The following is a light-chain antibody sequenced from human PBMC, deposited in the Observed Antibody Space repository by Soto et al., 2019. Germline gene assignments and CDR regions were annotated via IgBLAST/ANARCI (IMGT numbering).Light chain of an antibody. J-gene: IGKJ1*01. V-gene: IGKV3-20*01. CDR2: GAS. CDR1: QSVSSNY. CDR3: QQYGSSPWT. Sequence: EIVLTQSPGTLSLSPGERATLSCRASQSVSSNYLAWYQQKPGQAPRPLIYGASSRATGIPNRFSGSGAGTGFTLTISRLESEDFAVYYCQQYGSSPWTFGQGIKVEIK.